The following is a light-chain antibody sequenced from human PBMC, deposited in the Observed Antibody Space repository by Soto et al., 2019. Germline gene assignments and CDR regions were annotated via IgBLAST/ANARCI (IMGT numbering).Light chain of an antibody. V-gene: IGLV2-14*01. Sequence: QSVLPQPASVSGSPGQSITISCTGASSDVGAYNYVSWYQQHPGKAPKLMIYDVSSRPSGVSNRFSGSKSGNTASLTISGLQAEDEADYYCSSYTSSITYVFGTGTKVTVL. J-gene: IGLJ1*01. CDR1: SSDVGAYNY. CDR3: SSYTSSITYV. CDR2: DVS.